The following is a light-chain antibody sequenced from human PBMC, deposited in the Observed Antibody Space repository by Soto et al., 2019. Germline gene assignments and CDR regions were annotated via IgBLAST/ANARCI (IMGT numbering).Light chain of an antibody. CDR2: YSS. Sequence: EVMMTHFPDTVSVTAWDPFTLSSWASQSVRTNLAWYQQRPGQAPRLLIHYSSTRASDIPARFSGSGSGTNFTLAISSLQSEDFAVYYCQQYGSSPRTFGQGTKVDNK. CDR1: QSVRTN. J-gene: IGKJ1*01. V-gene: IGKV3D-15*01. CDR3: QQYGSSPRT.